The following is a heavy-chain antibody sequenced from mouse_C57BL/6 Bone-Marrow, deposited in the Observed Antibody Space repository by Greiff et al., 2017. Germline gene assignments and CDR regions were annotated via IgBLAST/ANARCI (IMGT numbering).Heavy chain of an antibody. Sequence: QVQLQQPGAELVKPGASVKLSCKASGYTFTSYWMQWVQQRPGQGLEWIGEIDPADSYTNYNQKFKGKATLTVDTSSSTAYMQLSSLTSEDSAVYYCTRDYGNRAYWGQGTLVTVSA. CDR1: GYTFTSYW. D-gene: IGHD2-1*01. CDR2: IDPADSYT. J-gene: IGHJ3*01. V-gene: IGHV1-50*01. CDR3: TRDYGNRAY.